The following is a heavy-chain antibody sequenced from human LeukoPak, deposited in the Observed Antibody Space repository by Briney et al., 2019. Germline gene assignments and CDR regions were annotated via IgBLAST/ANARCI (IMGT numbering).Heavy chain of an antibody. Sequence: GGSLRLSCAASGFTFSSYSMNWVRQAPGKGLEWVSSISSSSSYIYYADSVKGRFTISRDNAKNSLYLQMNSLRAEDTAVYYCARDRQQRLAQGFDPWGQGTLVTVSS. CDR1: GFTFSSYS. CDR2: ISSSSSYI. V-gene: IGHV3-21*01. D-gene: IGHD6-19*01. CDR3: ARDRQQRLAQGFDP. J-gene: IGHJ5*02.